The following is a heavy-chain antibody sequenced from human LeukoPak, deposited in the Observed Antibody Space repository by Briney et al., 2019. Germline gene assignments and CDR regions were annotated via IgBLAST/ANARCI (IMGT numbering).Heavy chain of an antibody. J-gene: IGHJ4*02. V-gene: IGHV3-53*01. CDR3: ASSVDYFDSRGGSDC. Sequence: GGSLRLSCAASGFTVKPNYMNWVRQAPGKGLEWVSVIYRGGTTYYADSVKGRFTISRDNSKNTLYLQMNSLRAEDTAVYFCASSVDYFDSRGGSDCCGQGTLVTVSS. D-gene: IGHD3-22*01. CDR2: IYRGGTT. CDR1: GFTVKPNY.